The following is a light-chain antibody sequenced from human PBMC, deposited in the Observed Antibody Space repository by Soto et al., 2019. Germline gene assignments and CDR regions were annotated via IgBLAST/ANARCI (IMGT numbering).Light chain of an antibody. CDR3: SSYRSNTVV. CDR1: SSVVGGYDY. J-gene: IGLJ2*01. CDR2: EVS. Sequence: QSVLTQPASVSGSPGQSITISCTGTSSVVGGYDYVSWYQHHPGKVPKLMIYEVSNRPSGVSNRFSGSKSGNTASLTISGLQAEDEADYYCSSYRSNTVVFGGGTKLTVL. V-gene: IGLV2-14*01.